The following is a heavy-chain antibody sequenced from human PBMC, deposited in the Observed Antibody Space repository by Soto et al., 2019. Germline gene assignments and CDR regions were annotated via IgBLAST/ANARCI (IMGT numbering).Heavy chain of an antibody. D-gene: IGHD6-25*01. V-gene: IGHV4-59*08. CDR2: IYYSGST. J-gene: IGHJ4*02. CDR3: ARHQGRSAATIPDY. Sequence: SETLSLTCTVSGGSISSDYWSWIRQPPGKGLEWIGYIYYSGSTNYNPSLKSRVTISVDTSKNQFSLKLSSVTAADTAVYYCARHQGRSAATIPDYWGRGTLVTVSS. CDR1: GGSISSDY.